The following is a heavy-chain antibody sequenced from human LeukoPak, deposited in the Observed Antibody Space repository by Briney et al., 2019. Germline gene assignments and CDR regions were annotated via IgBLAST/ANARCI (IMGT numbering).Heavy chain of an antibody. CDR3: ARRAGAYSHPYDY. V-gene: IGHV3-23*01. Sequence: GDSLRLSCAASGFTFRSYAMTWVRQAPGKGLEWVSAISGSGGSTYYADSVKGRFTISRDNSKNTLYLQMNSLRAEDTAVYYCARRAGAYSHPYDYWGQGTLVTVSS. CDR2: ISGSGGST. D-gene: IGHD4/OR15-4a*01. CDR1: GFTFRSYA. J-gene: IGHJ4*02.